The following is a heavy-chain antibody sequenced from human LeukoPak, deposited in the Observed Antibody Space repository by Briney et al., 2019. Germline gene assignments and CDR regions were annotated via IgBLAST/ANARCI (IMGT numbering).Heavy chain of an antibody. CDR2: ISSSSSTI. J-gene: IGHJ4*02. Sequence: GGSLRLSCAASGFTFNTSSMNWVRQAPGKGLEWVSFISSSSSTIYYADSVRGRFTISRDNAKNSLYLQMNSLRAADMAVYYCAREPINWGQGTLVTVSS. CDR1: GFTFNTSS. CDR3: AREPIN. V-gene: IGHV3-48*01.